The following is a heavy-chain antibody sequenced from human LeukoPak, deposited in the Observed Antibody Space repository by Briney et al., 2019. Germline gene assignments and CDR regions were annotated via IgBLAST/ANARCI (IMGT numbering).Heavy chain of an antibody. CDR1: GFTFSSYA. J-gene: IGHJ4*02. CDR2: IIGSGGST. D-gene: IGHD3-3*01. V-gene: IGHV3-23*01. CDR3: AKDQDDFWSVPYYFDY. Sequence: PGGSLRLSCAASGFTFSSYAMSWVRLPPGRGREGVSAIIGSGGSTYYADSVKGRFTISRDNSKNTLYLQMNSLRAEDTAVYYCAKDQDDFWSVPYYFDYWGQGTLVTVSS.